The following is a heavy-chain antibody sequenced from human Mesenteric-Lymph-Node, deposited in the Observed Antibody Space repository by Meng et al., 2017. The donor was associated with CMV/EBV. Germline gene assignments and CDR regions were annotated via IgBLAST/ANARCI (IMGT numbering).Heavy chain of an antibody. CDR1: GFTFSSYS. V-gene: IGHV3-21*01. J-gene: IGHJ4*02. D-gene: IGHD3-3*01. CDR2: ISSSSSYI. CDR3: ARDQDFWSGCFDY. Sequence: GESLKISCAASGFTFSSYSMNWVRQAPGKGLEWVSSISSSSSYIYYADSVKGRFTISRDNAKNSLYLQMNSLRAEDTAVYYCARDQDFWSGCFDYWGQGTLVTVSS.